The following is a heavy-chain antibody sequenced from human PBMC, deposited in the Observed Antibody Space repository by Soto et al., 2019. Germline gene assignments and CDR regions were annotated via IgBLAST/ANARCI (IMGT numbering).Heavy chain of an antibody. CDR2: NNPKFGGT. Sequence: QVQLVQSGAEVKEPGDSVRVSCEASGYTFTAYYIHWVRRAPGQGLEWMGWNNPKFGGTTYAQDFQGRVSMTRDMSISTVYMELSRLTSDDTAIYYCARNMDYYYGRGSGNGHGVWGQGTTVTVFS. V-gene: IGHV1-2*02. CDR3: ARNMDYYYGRGSGNGHGV. CDR1: GYTFTAYY. D-gene: IGHD3-10*02. J-gene: IGHJ6*02.